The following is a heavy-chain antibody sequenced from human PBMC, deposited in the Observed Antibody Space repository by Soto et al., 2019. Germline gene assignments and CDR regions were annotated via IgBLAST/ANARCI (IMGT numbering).Heavy chain of an antibody. D-gene: IGHD3-10*01. CDR3: ARGPAGYYGSGEIDY. J-gene: IGHJ4*02. V-gene: IGHV3-33*01. Sequence: QVQLVESGGGVVQPGRSLRLSCAASGFTFSSYGMHWVRQAPGKGLEWVAVIWYDGSNKYYADSVKGRFTISRDNSKNTLYLQMNSLRAEDTAVYYCARGPAGYYGSGEIDYWGQGTLVTVSS. CDR1: GFTFSSYG. CDR2: IWYDGSNK.